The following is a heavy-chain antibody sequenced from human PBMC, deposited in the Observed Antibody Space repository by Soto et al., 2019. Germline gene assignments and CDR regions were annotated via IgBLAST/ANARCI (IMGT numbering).Heavy chain of an antibody. CDR1: GGTVASSHW. V-gene: IGHV4-4*02. CDR2: VYHTGDT. J-gene: IGHJ5*02. CDR3: AREIVTAGGNNYFDP. Sequence: QVQLQESGPRLVKPSGSLSLTCGVSGGTVASSHWWSWVRQSPGGGLEWIGNVYHTGDTNFNPSLQSRVTISVDKSNNQFSLRLNSLTAAETAVYFCAREIVTAGGNNYFDPWGPGTLVTVSS. D-gene: IGHD2-21*02.